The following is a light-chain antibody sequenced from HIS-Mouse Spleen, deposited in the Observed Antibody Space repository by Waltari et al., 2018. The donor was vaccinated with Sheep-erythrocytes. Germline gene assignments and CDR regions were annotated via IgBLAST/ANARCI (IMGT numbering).Light chain of an antibody. CDR2: EAS. CDR1: STDVGGYTY. Sequence: QSALTQPPSASGSPGQSVTISCPGTSTDVGGYTYVSRYQQHPGKPPKLMIYEASKRPSGVPDRFSGSKSGNTASLTVSGLQAEDEADYYCSSYAGSNNWVFGGGTKLTVL. V-gene: IGLV2-8*01. CDR3: SSYAGSNNWV. J-gene: IGLJ3*02.